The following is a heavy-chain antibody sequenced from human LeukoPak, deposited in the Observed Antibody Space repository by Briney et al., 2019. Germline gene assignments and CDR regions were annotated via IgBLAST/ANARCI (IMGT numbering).Heavy chain of an antibody. CDR1: GFTFSSYG. D-gene: IGHD6-13*01. Sequence: GSLRLSCAASGFTFSSYGMHWVRQAPGKGLEWVAFIRYDGSNKYYADSVKGRFTISRDNSKNTLYLQMNSLRAEDTAVYYCARGGAAAARKRGVDYWGQGTLVTVSS. CDR2: IRYDGSNK. CDR3: ARGGAAAARKRGVDY. J-gene: IGHJ4*02. V-gene: IGHV3-30*02.